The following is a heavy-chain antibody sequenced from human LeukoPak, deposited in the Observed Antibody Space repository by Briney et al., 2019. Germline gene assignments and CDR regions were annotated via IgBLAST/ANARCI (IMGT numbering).Heavy chain of an antibody. V-gene: IGHV3-21*01. CDR2: IRSSSSYI. CDR3: ARTPGPYYYDSSGSFDY. D-gene: IGHD3-22*01. J-gene: IGHJ4*02. CDR1: GFTFSSYS. Sequence: GGSLRLSCAASGFTFSSYSMNWVRQAPGKGLEWVSSIRSSSSYIYYADSVKGRFTISRDKAKNSLYLPMNRLRADDTAVYYCARTPGPYYYDSSGSFDYWRQGTLVTVSS.